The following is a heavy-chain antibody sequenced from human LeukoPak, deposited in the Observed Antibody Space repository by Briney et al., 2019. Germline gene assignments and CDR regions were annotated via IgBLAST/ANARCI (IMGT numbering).Heavy chain of an antibody. J-gene: IGHJ5*02. CDR2: ISSSGSTI. CDR3: ASEGYCSGGSCRNWFDP. D-gene: IGHD2-15*01. Sequence: GGSLRLSCAASGFTFSSYEMNWVRQAPGKGLGWVSYISSSGSTIYYADSVKGRFTISRDNAKNSLYLQMNSLRAEDTAVYYCASEGYCSGGSCRNWFDPWGQGTLVTVSS. V-gene: IGHV3-48*03. CDR1: GFTFSSYE.